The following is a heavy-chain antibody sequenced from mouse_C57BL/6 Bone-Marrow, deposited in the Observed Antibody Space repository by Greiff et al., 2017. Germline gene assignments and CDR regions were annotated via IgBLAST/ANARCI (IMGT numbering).Heavy chain of an antibody. CDR3: ARRALTGYAMDY. J-gene: IGHJ4*01. D-gene: IGHD4-1*01. Sequence: QVTLKVSGPGILQPSQTLSLTCSFSGFSLSNYGMGVGWIRQPSGKGLEWLAHIWWDDDKYYNPALKSRLTLSTDTSNNHVFLQIVNVDTADTATYYCARRALTGYAMDYWGQGTTVTVSS. CDR2: IWWDDDK. CDR1: GFSLSNYGMG. V-gene: IGHV8-8*01.